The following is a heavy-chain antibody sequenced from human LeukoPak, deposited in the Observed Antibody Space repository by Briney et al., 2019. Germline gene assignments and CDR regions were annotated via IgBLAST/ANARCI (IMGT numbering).Heavy chain of an antibody. Sequence: GSLRLSCAASGFTFSSYAMHWVRQAPGKGLEWVAVISYDGSNKYYADSVKGRFTISRDNSKNTLYLQMNSLRAEDTAVYYCARDFGYDYMDYGMDVWGQGTTVTVSS. D-gene: IGHD3-22*01. CDR3: ARDFGYDYMDYGMDV. CDR1: GFTFSSYA. CDR2: ISYDGSNK. J-gene: IGHJ6*02. V-gene: IGHV3-30-3*01.